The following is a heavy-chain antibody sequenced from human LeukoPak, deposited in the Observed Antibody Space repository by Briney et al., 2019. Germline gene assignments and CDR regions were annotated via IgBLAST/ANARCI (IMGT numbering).Heavy chain of an antibody. J-gene: IGHJ3*01. CDR2: INHSGST. CDR3: ARGGDSSGYPEAFDV. D-gene: IGHD3-22*01. Sequence: GSLRLSCAASGFTFSSYWMSWIRQPPGKGLEWIGEINHSGSTNYNPSLKSRVTISVDTSKNQFSLKLSSVTAADTAVYYCARGGDSSGYPEAFDVWGQGTMVTVSS. V-gene: IGHV4-34*01. CDR1: GFTFSSYW.